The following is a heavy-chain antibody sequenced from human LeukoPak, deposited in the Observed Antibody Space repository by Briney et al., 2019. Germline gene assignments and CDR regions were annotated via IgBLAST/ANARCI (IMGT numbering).Heavy chain of an antibody. Sequence: GGSLRLSCAASGFTFSSYGMHWVRQAPGKGLEWVAVISYDGSNKYYADSVKGRFTISRDNSKNTLYLQMNSLRAEDTAVYYCAKVIGVYYDFWSGIDYWGQGTLVTVSS. CDR1: GFTFSSYG. V-gene: IGHV3-30*18. CDR2: ISYDGSNK. D-gene: IGHD3-3*01. CDR3: AKVIGVYYDFWSGIDY. J-gene: IGHJ4*02.